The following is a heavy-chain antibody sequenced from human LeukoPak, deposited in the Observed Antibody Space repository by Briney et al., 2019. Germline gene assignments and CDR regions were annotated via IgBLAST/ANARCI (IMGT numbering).Heavy chain of an antibody. CDR1: GYIFPNYG. D-gene: IGHD7-27*01. Sequence: GASVKVSCKASGYIFPNYGISWVRQAPGQGPEWLGWISAYNGNANYAQKLQGRVTLTTDSATTTAYMELRSLRFDDTAVYYCARDFAWGSGGAPIDDNWLDPWGQGILVTVSS. CDR3: ARDFAWGSGGAPIDDNWLDP. V-gene: IGHV1-18*01. J-gene: IGHJ5*02. CDR2: ISAYNGNA.